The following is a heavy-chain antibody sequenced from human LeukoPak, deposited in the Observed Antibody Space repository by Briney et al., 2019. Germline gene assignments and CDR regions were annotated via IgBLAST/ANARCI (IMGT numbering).Heavy chain of an antibody. Sequence: GASLRLSCAASGFTFSSHAMSWVRQAPGKGLEWVSGISGSGGSTNYADSVKGRFTISRDYSKNTLYLQMNSLRAEDTAVYYCARSGSGWAFDIWGQGTMVTVSS. CDR1: GFTFSSHA. CDR3: ARSGSGWAFDI. V-gene: IGHV3-23*01. J-gene: IGHJ3*02. CDR2: ISGSGGST. D-gene: IGHD3-3*01.